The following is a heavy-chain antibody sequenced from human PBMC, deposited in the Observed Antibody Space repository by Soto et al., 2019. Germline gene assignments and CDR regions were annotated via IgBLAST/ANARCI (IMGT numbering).Heavy chain of an antibody. J-gene: IGHJ5*02. Sequence: QVQLVQSGAEVKKPGSSVKVSCTASGGTFSSYAISWVRQAPGQGLEWMGGIIPIFGTANSAQKFQGRVTITADESTSTAYMELSSLRSEDTAVYYCAREGRFLEWVYWFDPWGQGTLVTVSS. D-gene: IGHD3-3*01. CDR2: IIPIFGTA. CDR3: AREGRFLEWVYWFDP. CDR1: GGTFSSYA. V-gene: IGHV1-69*01.